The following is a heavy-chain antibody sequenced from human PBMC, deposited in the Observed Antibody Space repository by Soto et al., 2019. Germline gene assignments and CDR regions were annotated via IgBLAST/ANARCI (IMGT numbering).Heavy chain of an antibody. J-gene: IGHJ6*02. CDR1: GFIFSSYD. Sequence: PGGSLRLSCAASGFIFSSYDMHWVRQATGKGLEWVSAIGTAGDPYYAGSVKGRFTISRQNAKNSLYLQMNSLRAGDTAVYYCARGAERGYYYYYGMDVWGQGTTVTVSS. D-gene: IGHD3-16*01. CDR3: ARGAERGYYYYYGMDV. CDR2: IGTAGDP. V-gene: IGHV3-13*05.